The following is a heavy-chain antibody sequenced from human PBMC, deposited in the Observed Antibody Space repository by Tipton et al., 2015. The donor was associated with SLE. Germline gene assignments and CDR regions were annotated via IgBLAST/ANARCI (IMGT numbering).Heavy chain of an antibody. V-gene: IGHV4-34*01. D-gene: IGHD3-10*01. J-gene: IGHJ2*01. CDR2: INHRGST. CDR1: GGSFSGYY. Sequence: TLSLTCAVYGGSFSGYYWSWIRQPPGKGLEYIGEINHRGSTNYNPSLKSRVTISVDTSKNQFSLKLSSVTAADTAVYYCARDLIYYGSGSSWYFDLWGRGTLVTVSS. CDR3: ARDLIYYGSGSSWYFDL.